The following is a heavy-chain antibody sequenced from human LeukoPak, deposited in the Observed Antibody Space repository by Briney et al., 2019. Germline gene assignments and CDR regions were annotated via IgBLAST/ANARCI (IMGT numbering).Heavy chain of an antibody. J-gene: IGHJ4*02. CDR2: IYYSGST. D-gene: IGHD5/OR15-5a*01. CDR3: ARGDSVYFDY. V-gene: IGHV4-39*07. Sequence: SETLSLTCTVSGGSISSSTFYWGWIRQPPGKGREWIGSIYYSGSTYYNPSLKSRVTISVDTSKNQFSLKLSSVTAADTAVYYRARGDSVYFDYWGQGTLVTVSS. CDR1: GGSISSSTFY.